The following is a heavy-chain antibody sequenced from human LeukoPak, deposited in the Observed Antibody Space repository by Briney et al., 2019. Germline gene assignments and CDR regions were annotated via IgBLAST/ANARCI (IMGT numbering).Heavy chain of an antibody. CDR2: IKQDGSEK. CDR1: GFTISNYW. CDR3: ARWYGGSGSWVLDV. J-gene: IGHJ6*02. D-gene: IGHD3-10*01. V-gene: IGHV3-7*04. Sequence: PGGSLRLSCAASGFTISNYWMSWVRQAPGKGLEWLANIKQDGSEKKYVDSVKGRFSISRDNAKNSPYLQIYSLRVEDTAGYYCARWYGGSGSWVLDVWGQGTTVTVSS.